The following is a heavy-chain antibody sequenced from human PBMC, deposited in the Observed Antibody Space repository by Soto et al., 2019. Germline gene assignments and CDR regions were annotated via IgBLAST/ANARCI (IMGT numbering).Heavy chain of an antibody. D-gene: IGHD2-8*01. CDR2: IKQDGSEK. Sequence: PGGSLRLSCAASGFTFSSYWMSWVRQAPGKGLEWVANIKQDGSEKYYEDSVKGRFTISRDNAKNSLYLQMNSLRAEDTAVYYCARSSNGPRERFDPWGQGTLVTVSS. V-gene: IGHV3-7*01. CDR3: ARSSNGPRERFDP. CDR1: GFTFSSYW. J-gene: IGHJ5*02.